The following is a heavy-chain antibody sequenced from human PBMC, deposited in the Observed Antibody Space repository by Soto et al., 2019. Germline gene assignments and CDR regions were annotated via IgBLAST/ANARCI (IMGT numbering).Heavy chain of an antibody. D-gene: IGHD5-18*01. CDR3: ARALKDTVMAHHAFDI. CDR2: IKPDGSEK. V-gene: IGHV3-7*02. Sequence: GGSLRLSCAASGFTFNTYWMSWFRQAPGKGLEWVANIKPDGSEKWYVDSVKGRFTISRDNAKNSLYLQMNSLRAEDTAVYFCARALKDTVMAHHAFDIWGQGTMVTVTS. J-gene: IGHJ3*02. CDR1: GFTFNTYW.